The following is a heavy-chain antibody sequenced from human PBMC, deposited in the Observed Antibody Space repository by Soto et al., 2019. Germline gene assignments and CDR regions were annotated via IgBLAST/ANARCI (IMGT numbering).Heavy chain of an antibody. J-gene: IGHJ6*02. CDR2: INHSGST. CDR1: GGSLSGYY. V-gene: IGHV4-34*01. Sequence: PSETLSLTCAVYGGSLSGYYWSWIRQPPGKGLEWIGEINHSGSTNYNPSLKSRVTISVDTSKNQFSLKLNPVTAADTAVYYCARGPKGEVGGTWYYYAMDVWGQGTTVTVSS. D-gene: IGHD1-26*01. CDR3: ARGPKGEVGGTWYYYAMDV.